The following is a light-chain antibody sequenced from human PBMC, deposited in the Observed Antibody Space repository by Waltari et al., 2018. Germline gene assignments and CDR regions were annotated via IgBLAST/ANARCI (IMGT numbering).Light chain of an antibody. CDR3: CSYAGDRSVL. V-gene: IGLV2-23*02. J-gene: IGLJ2*01. CDR2: EVS. CDR1: SSDVGTYNL. Sequence: QSALTQPASVSGSPGQSSTVSCTGTSSDVGTYNLVSWYQQYPGKAPKLLIYEVSQRPSGVSNRFSGSKSGNTASLTVSGLQAEDEAHYHCCSYAGDRSVLFGGGTKLTVL.